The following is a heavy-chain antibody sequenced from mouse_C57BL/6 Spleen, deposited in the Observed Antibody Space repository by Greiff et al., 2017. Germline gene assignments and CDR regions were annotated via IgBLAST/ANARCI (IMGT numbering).Heavy chain of an antibody. Sequence: QVQLQQPGAELVRPGSSVKLSCKASGYTFTSSWMDWVKQRPGQGLEWIGNIYPSDSETHYNQKFKDKATLTVDKSSSTAYMQLSSLTSEDSAVYYCARSGYYGSLWYFDVWGTGTTVTVSS. D-gene: IGHD1-1*01. CDR3: ARSGYYGSLWYFDV. V-gene: IGHV1-61*01. J-gene: IGHJ1*03. CDR2: IYPSDSET. CDR1: GYTFTSSW.